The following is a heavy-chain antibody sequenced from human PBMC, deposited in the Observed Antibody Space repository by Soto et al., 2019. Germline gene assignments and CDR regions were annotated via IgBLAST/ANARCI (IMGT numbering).Heavy chain of an antibody. Sequence: GGSLRLSCAASGFTFSGSAMHWVRQAFGKGLEWVGRIRSKANSYATAYAASVKGRFTIARDDSKNTAYLQMNSLKTEDTAVYYCTSRSSSPRIDYWGQGTLVTVSS. V-gene: IGHV3-73*01. CDR1: GFTFSGSA. D-gene: IGHD6-13*01. J-gene: IGHJ4*02. CDR3: TSRSSSPRIDY. CDR2: IRSKANSYAT.